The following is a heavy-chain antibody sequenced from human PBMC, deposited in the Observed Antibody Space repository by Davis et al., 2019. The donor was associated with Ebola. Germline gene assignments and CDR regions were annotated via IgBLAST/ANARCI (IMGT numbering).Heavy chain of an antibody. CDR2: TNPDASEK. CDR1: QSNFTGAW. V-gene: IGHV3-7*03. D-gene: IGHD7-27*01. J-gene: IGHJ4*02. CDR3: AKDSTAGALGGY. Sequence: PAESLKISCAGSQSNFTGAWMNWVRQAPGKGLEWVASTNPDASEKYYVDSARGRFTISRDNAENSLYLQMNSLRADDTAVYYCAKDSTAGALGGYWGQGTLVTVSS.